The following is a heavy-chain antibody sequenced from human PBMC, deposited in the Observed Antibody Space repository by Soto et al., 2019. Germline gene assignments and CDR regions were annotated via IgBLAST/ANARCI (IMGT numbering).Heavy chain of an antibody. D-gene: IGHD4-4*01. CDR1: GFTFSSYS. Sequence: GGSLRLSCAASGFTFSSYSMNWVRQAPGKGLEWVSSISSSSSYIYYADSVKGRFTISRDNAKNSLYLQMNSLRAEDTAVYYCARGVEYDYSNYWYFDLWGRGTLVTVSS. CDR3: ARGVEYDYSNYWYFDL. CDR2: ISSSSSYI. V-gene: IGHV3-21*01. J-gene: IGHJ2*01.